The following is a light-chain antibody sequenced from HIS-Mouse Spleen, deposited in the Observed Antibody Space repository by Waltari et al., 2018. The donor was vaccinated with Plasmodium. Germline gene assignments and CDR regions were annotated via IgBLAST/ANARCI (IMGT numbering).Light chain of an antibody. J-gene: IGLJ2*01. CDR3: SSYAGSNNLV. V-gene: IGLV2-8*01. CDR1: SSDVGGYNY. CDR2: EVS. Sequence: QSALTQPPSASGSPGQSVTISCPGTSSDVGGYNYVSWYHQHPGKAPKLMIYEVSKRTSGVPYRCSGSKSCNTASLTVSVLQAEEEADYYCSSYAGSNNLVFGGGTKLTVL.